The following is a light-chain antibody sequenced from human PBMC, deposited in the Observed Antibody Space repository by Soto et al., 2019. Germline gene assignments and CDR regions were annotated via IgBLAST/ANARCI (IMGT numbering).Light chain of an antibody. Sequence: ETVMTQSPATLSVSPGERVTLSCRASQSVSTNLAWYQQKPGQAPRLLIYGASTRATGIPARFSGSGSGTVFTLTISSLQSEDFAVYYCQQYNNWPETFGQGTKLEIK. CDR1: QSVSTN. V-gene: IGKV3-15*01. CDR2: GAS. CDR3: QQYNNWPET. J-gene: IGKJ2*01.